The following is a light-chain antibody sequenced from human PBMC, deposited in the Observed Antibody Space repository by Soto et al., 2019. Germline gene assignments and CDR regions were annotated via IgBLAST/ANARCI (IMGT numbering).Light chain of an antibody. CDR2: DAS. V-gene: IGKV3-11*01. CDR1: ESVNSF. J-gene: IGKJ5*01. Sequence: EIVLTQSPATLSLSPGERATLSCRASESVNSFLAWYQQKPGQAPRLLIYDASNRATGIPARFSGSGSGTDFPLTISSLEPEDFAVYYCQQRYDWPPITFGQGTRLEIK. CDR3: QQRYDWPPIT.